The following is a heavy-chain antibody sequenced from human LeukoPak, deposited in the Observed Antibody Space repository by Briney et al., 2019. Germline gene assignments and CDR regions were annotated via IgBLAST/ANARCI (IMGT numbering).Heavy chain of an antibody. J-gene: IGHJ5*02. Sequence: GGSLRLSCAASGFTFDDYAMHWVRQAPGKGLERVSGISWNSGSIGYADSVKGRFTISRDNAKNSLYLQVNSLRAEDTALYYCAKDPAYSSGWYLGPNWFDPWGQGTLVTVSS. CDR1: GFTFDDYA. CDR3: AKDPAYSSGWYLGPNWFDP. V-gene: IGHV3-9*01. CDR2: ISWNSGSI. D-gene: IGHD6-19*01.